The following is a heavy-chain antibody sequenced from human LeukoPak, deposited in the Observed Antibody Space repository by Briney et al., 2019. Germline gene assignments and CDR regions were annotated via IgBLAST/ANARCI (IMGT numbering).Heavy chain of an antibody. CDR2: ISSSSSTI. V-gene: IGHV3-48*04. D-gene: IGHD5-12*01. J-gene: IGHJ4*02. CDR3: ATGRSRVATITPNFDY. Sequence: GGSLRLSCAASGFTFSSYSMNWVRQAPGKGLEWVSYISSSSSTIYYADSVKGRFTISRDNAKNSLYLQMNSLRAEDTAVYYCATGRSRVATITPNFDYWGQGTLVTVSS. CDR1: GFTFSSYS.